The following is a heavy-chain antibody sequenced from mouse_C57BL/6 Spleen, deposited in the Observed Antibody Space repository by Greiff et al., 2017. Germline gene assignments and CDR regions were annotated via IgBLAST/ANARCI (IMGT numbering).Heavy chain of an antibody. CDR2: IGPGSGST. Sequence: QVQLQQSGAELVKPGASVKISCKASGYTFTDYYINWVKQRPGQGLEWIGKIGPGSGSTYYNEKFKGKATLTADKSSRTAYRHLSSLTSEDSAVYFCAREKTDWDEDAMDYWGQGTSVTVSS. J-gene: IGHJ4*01. CDR1: GYTFTDYY. D-gene: IGHD4-1*01. V-gene: IGHV1-77*01. CDR3: AREKTDWDEDAMDY.